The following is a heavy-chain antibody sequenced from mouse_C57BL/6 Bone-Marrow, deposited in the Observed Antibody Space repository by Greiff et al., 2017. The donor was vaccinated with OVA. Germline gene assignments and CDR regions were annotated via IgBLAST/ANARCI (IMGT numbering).Heavy chain of an antibody. CDR1: GFSFNTYA. D-gene: IGHD4-1*01. CDR2: IRSKSNNYAT. CDR3: VRGDWDDGDYFDY. Sequence: EVQLQQSGGGLVQPKGSLKLSCAASGFSFNTYAMNWVRQAPGKGLEWVARIRSKSNNYATYYADSVKDRFTISRDDSESMLYLQMNNLKTEDTAMYYCVRGDWDDGDYFDYWGQGTTLTVSS. V-gene: IGHV10-1*01. J-gene: IGHJ2*01.